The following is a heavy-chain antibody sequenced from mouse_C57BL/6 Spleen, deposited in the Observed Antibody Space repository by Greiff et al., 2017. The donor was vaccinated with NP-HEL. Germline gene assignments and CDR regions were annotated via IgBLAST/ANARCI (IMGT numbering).Heavy chain of an antibody. J-gene: IGHJ3*01. V-gene: IGHV1-80*01. CDR2: IYPGDGDT. Sequence: QVQLQQSGAELVKPGASVKISCKASGYAFSSYWMNWVKQRPGKGLEWIGQIYPGDGDTNYNGKFKGKATLTADKSSSTAYMQLSSLTSEDSAVYFGARCEGTAQAPQAWLAYWGQGTLVTVSA. D-gene: IGHD3-2*02. CDR3: ARCEGTAQAPQAWLAY. CDR1: GYAFSSYW.